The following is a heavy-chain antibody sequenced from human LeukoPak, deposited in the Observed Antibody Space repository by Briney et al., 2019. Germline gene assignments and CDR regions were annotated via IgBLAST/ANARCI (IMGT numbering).Heavy chain of an antibody. CDR2: INAGNGNT. CDR1: GYRFTSYA. CDR3: ASSYGGNSQTYFDY. Sequence: ASVKVSCKASGYRFTSYAMHWVRQGPGQRLEWMGWINAGNGNTKYSQKFQGRVTITRDTSASTAYMELSSLRSEDTAVYCCASSYGGNSQTYFDYWGQGTLVPVSS. D-gene: IGHD4-23*01. J-gene: IGHJ4*02. V-gene: IGHV1-3*01.